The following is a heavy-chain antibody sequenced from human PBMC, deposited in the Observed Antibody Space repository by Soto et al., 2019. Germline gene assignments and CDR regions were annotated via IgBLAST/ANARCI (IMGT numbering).Heavy chain of an antibody. D-gene: IGHD2-21*02. CDR2: VDGSGFTS. CDR1: GLTFNSYA. J-gene: IGHJ3*01. Sequence: EVQLLESGGGLVQPGGSLRLSCAASGLTFNSYAMTWVRQAPGRGLEWVSGVDGSGFTSYHADSVKGRFTISRDNSKTTLYLHMNSLRAEDTAVYYCAKALGLYCGGDCFDAFDVWGQGAMVSVSS. CDR3: AKALGLYCGGDCFDAFDV. V-gene: IGHV3-23*01.